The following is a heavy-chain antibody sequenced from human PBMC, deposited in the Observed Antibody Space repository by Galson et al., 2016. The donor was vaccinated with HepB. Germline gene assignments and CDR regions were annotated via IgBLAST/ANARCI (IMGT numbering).Heavy chain of an antibody. Sequence: ETLSLTCSVSGVSISNDIFYWGWIRQPPGKGLEWIGNIYYSGSTYYNPSLKSRVTISVDTAKNHFSLSLTSVTAADSAVNYCARTVLPASIGGPFDFWGPGTLITVSS. CDR2: IYYSGST. V-gene: IGHV4-39*07. CDR3: ARTVLPASIGGPFDF. J-gene: IGHJ3*01. D-gene: IGHD2-15*01. CDR1: GVSISNDIFY.